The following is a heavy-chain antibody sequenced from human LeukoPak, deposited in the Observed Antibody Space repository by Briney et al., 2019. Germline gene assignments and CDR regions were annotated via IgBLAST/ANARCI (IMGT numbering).Heavy chain of an antibody. CDR2: IYYSGST. D-gene: IGHD3-22*01. CDR1: GGSISSYY. J-gene: IGHJ4*02. CDR3: AGEPGYYYDSSGYYYDY. V-gene: IGHV4-59*12. Sequence: PSETLSLTCTVSGGSISSYYWSWIRQPPGKGLEWIGYIYYSGSTNYNPPLKSRVTISVDTSKNQFSLKLSSVTAADTAVYYCAGEPGYYYDSSGYYYDYWGQGTLVTVSS.